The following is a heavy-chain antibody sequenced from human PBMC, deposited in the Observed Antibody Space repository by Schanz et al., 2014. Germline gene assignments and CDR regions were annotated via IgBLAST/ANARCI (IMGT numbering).Heavy chain of an antibody. Sequence: EVQLVESGGGLVQPGGSLRLSCAASGFSVGNKYMNWVRQAPGKGLEWVSFIYIGGNAYYADSVKGRFTISRDNSKNTVDIQMNSLRAEDTAVYYCARGGPAYYFDDGGQGTLVTVSS. V-gene: IGHV3-66*01. CDR1: GFSVGNKY. CDR3: ARGGPAYYFDD. J-gene: IGHJ4*02. CDR2: IYIGGNA.